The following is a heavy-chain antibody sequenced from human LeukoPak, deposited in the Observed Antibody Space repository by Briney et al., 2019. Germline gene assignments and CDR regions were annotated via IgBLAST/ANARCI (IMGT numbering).Heavy chain of an antibody. CDR3: ATKPRDVVVPAAIVDY. D-gene: IGHD2-2*01. J-gene: IGHJ4*02. V-gene: IGHV3-48*02. Sequence: GGSLRLSCAASGFTFSSYSMNWVRQAPGKGLEWVSYISSSSTIYYADSVKGRFTISRDNAKNSLYLQMNSLRDEDTAVYYCATKPRDVVVPAAIVDYWGQGTLVTVSS. CDR2: ISSSSTI. CDR1: GFTFSSYS.